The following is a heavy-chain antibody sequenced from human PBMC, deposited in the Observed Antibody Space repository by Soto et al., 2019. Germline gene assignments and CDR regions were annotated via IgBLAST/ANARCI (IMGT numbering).Heavy chain of an antibody. J-gene: IGHJ4*02. CDR3: ARLSSMIVADY. Sequence: EVQLVESGGGLVQPGGSLRLSCAASGFTFSDHYMDWVRQAPGKGLEWVGRTRNKANSYTTEYAASVKGRFTISRDDSKNSLYLQMNSLKTEDTAVYYCARLSSMIVADYWGQGTLVTVSS. V-gene: IGHV3-72*01. D-gene: IGHD3-22*01. CDR2: TRNKANSYTT. CDR1: GFTFSDHY.